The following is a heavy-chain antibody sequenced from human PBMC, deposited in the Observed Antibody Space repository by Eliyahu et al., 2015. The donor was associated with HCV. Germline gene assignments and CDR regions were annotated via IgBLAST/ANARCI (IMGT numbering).Heavy chain of an antibody. CDR2: IYYSGST. V-gene: IGHV4-39*07. J-gene: IGHJ4*02. CDR1: GGSISSSSYY. CDR3: ARDSRQIYYYDSSGYYYRTYYFDY. Sequence: QLQLQESGPGLVKPSETLSLTCTVXGGSISSSSYYWGWIRQPPGKGLXWIGSIYYSGSTYXNPSLKSRVTISVDTSKNQFSLKLSSVTAADTAVYYCARDSRQIYYYDSSGYYYRTYYFDYWGQGTLVTVSS. D-gene: IGHD3-22*01.